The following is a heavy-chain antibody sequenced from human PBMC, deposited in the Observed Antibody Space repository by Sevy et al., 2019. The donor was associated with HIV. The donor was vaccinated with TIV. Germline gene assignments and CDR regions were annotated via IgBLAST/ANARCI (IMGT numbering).Heavy chain of an antibody. CDR3: TRWKAAQSIFDY. CDR2: LKSDVYGGTV. J-gene: IGHJ4*02. V-gene: IGHV3-49*04. CDR1: GFTFGDYC. Sequence: GGSLRLSCTASGFTFGDYCMSWVRQAPGKGLGWVAFLKSDVYGGTVDNAAYVRGRFVISRGDSKTIAYLQMNDLKTEDTGVYYCTRWKAAQSIFDYWGQGALVTVSS. D-gene: IGHD6-13*01.